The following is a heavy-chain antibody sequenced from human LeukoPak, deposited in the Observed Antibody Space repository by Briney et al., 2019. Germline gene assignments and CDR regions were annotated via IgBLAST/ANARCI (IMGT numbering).Heavy chain of an antibody. V-gene: IGHV3-48*04. D-gene: IGHD6-19*01. CDR1: GFTFSAYA. Sequence: GGPLRLSCGASGFTFSAYAMAWVRQPAGKGLECVSHITTGGSSIFYADSVKGRFTISRDNAKNSLYLQMNSLRAEDAAVYYCARVRYDSGWYDYWGQGALVTVSS. CDR3: ARVRYDSGWYDY. J-gene: IGHJ4*02. CDR2: ITTGGSSI.